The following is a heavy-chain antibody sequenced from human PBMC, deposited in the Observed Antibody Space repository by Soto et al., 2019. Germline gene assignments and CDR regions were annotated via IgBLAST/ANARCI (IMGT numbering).Heavy chain of an antibody. CDR1: GGSISSYY. V-gene: IGHV4-59*01. D-gene: IGHD3-3*01. J-gene: IGHJ6*03. CDR3: ARGYHYDFWSGYYTPFPYYYYYMDV. Sequence: SETLSLTCTVSGGSISSYYWSWIRQPPGKGLEWIGYIYYSGSTNYNPSLKSRVTISVDTSKNQFSLKLSSVTAADTAVYYCARGYHYDFWSGYYTPFPYYYYYMDVWGKGTTVTVSS. CDR2: IYYSGST.